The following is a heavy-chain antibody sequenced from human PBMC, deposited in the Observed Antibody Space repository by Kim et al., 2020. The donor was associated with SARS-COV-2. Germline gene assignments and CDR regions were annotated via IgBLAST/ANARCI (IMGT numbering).Heavy chain of an antibody. CDR3: ARRAGSTRKNWFDP. V-gene: IGHV5-51*01. J-gene: IGHJ5*02. D-gene: IGHD1-1*01. Sequence: IPSFQGQVTISADKSISTAYLKWSSLKASDTAMYYCARRAGSTRKNWFDPWGQGTLVTVSS.